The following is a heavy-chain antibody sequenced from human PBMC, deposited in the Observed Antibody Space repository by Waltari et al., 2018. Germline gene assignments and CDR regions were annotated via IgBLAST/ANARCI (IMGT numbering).Heavy chain of an antibody. CDR3: AKDILGVRNYVFDY. Sequence: EVQLVESGGGLVQPGRSLRLSCAASGFTFDDYAMHWVRQAPGKGLEWVSGISWNSGSIGYADSVKGRFTISRDNANTSLYLQMNSLRAEDTALYYCAKDILGVRNYVFDYWGQGTLVTVSS. V-gene: IGHV3-9*01. D-gene: IGHD4-4*01. CDR2: ISWNSGSI. J-gene: IGHJ4*02. CDR1: GFTFDDYA.